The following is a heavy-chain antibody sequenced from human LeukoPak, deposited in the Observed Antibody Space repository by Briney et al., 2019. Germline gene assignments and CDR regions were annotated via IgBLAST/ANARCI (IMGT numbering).Heavy chain of an antibody. CDR3: ARPNKVGANDAFDI. Sequence: GGSLRLSCAASGFTFSSYEMNWVRQAPGKGLEWVSYISSSGTTIYYADSVKGRFTISRDNAKKSLSLQINGLRVEDTAVYYCARPNKVGANDAFDIWGQGTMVTVS. CDR1: GFTFSSYE. CDR2: ISSSGTTI. D-gene: IGHD2-2*01. V-gene: IGHV3-48*03. J-gene: IGHJ3*02.